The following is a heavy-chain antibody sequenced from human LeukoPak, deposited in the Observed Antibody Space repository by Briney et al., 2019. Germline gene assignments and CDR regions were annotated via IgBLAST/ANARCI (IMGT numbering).Heavy chain of an antibody. CDR2: IYYSGST. Sequence: SETLSLTCTVSGGSISSYYWSWIRQPPGKGLEWIGYIYYSGSTNYNPSLKSRVTISVDTSKNQFSLKLSSVTAADTAVYYCAGSIAYGSGSYYGNYYYYGMDVWGQGTTVTVSS. J-gene: IGHJ6*02. CDR1: GGSISSYY. V-gene: IGHV4-59*01. CDR3: AGSIAYGSGSYYGNYYYYGMDV. D-gene: IGHD3-10*01.